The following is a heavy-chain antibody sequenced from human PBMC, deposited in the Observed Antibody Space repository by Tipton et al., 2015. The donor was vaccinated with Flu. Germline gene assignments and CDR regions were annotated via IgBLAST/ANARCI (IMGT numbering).Heavy chain of an antibody. V-gene: IGHV4-59*01. CDR1: GGSISGYY. J-gene: IGHJ4*02. D-gene: IGHD1-26*01. Sequence: TLSLTCTVSGGSISGYYWSWIRQPPGRGLEWIGYIYSSGRSTNYNPSVKSRVTISVDTSKNQFSLELSSVTAADTAVYYCARIRLSGSDGVGLDYWGQGILVTVSS. CDR2: IYSSGRST. CDR3: ARIRLSGSDGVGLDY.